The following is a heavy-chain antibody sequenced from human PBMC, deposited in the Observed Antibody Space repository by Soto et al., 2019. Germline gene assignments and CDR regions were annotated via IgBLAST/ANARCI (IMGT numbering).Heavy chain of an antibody. CDR1: GYTLTELS. CDR2: FDPEDGET. V-gene: IGHV1-24*01. CDR3: ATDLGCSSTSCPYYYYGMDV. Sequence: ASVKVSCKVSGYTLTELSMHWVRQAPGKGLEWMGGFDPEDGETTYAQKFQGRVTMTEDTSTDTAYMELSSLRSEDTAVYYCATDLGCSSTSCPYYYYGMDVWGQGTTVTVSS. D-gene: IGHD2-2*01. J-gene: IGHJ6*02.